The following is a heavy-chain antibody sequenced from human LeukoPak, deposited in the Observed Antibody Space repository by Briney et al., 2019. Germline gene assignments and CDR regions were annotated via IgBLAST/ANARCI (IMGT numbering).Heavy chain of an antibody. CDR3: ARAVVFYYDGSGYSTRFDY. Sequence: SETLSLTCTVSGGSTSSYYWSWIRQPPGKGLEWIGYIYYSGSTSYTPSLKSRVTISLDTSKNQFSLKVRSVTAADTAMYYCARAVVFYYDGSGYSTRFDYWGQGTLVTVSS. CDR1: GGSTSSYY. D-gene: IGHD3-22*01. V-gene: IGHV4-59*01. J-gene: IGHJ4*02. CDR2: IYYSGST.